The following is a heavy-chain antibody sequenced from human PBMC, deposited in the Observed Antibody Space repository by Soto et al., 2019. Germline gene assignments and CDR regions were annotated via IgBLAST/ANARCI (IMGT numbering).Heavy chain of an antibody. Sequence: WGSLRLSCAASGFTVSSNYMNWVRQAPGKGLEWVSVIYTGGSTYYADSVKGRFTISRDNSKNTLYLQMNSLRAEDTAVYYCARDRSGGSNYDAFDIWGQGTMVTVSS. V-gene: IGHV3-66*01. D-gene: IGHD2-15*01. CDR1: GFTVSSNY. CDR2: IYTGGST. CDR3: ARDRSGGSNYDAFDI. J-gene: IGHJ3*02.